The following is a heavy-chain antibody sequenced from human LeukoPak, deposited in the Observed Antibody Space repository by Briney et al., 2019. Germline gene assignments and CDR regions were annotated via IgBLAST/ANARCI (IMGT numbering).Heavy chain of an antibody. V-gene: IGHV4-59*08. CDR3: ARSDAFDI. Sequence: PSETLSLTCTVSGGSSSSNYWSWIRQPPGKGLEWIGYIYYSGSTNYNPSLKSRITISVDTSKNQFSLKLSSVTAADTAVYYCARSDAFDIWGQGTMVTVSS. J-gene: IGHJ3*02. CDR2: IYYSGST. CDR1: GGSSSSNY.